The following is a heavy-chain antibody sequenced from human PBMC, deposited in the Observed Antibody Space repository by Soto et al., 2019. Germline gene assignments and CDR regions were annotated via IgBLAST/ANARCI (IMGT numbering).Heavy chain of an antibody. J-gene: IGHJ5*02. D-gene: IGHD2-15*01. CDR1: GFTFSSYA. V-gene: IGHV3-23*01. Sequence: GGSLRLSCAASGFTFSSYAMSWVRQAPGKGLEWVSAISGSGGSTYYADSVKGRFTISRDNSKNTLYLQMNSLRAEDTAVYYCAKVPVVVVVAATGWFDPWGQGTLVTVSS. CDR2: ISGSGGST. CDR3: AKVPVVVVVAATGWFDP.